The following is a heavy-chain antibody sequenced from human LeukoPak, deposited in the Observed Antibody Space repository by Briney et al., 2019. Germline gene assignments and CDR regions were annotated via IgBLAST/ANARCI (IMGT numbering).Heavy chain of an antibody. D-gene: IGHD2-21*02. CDR1: GGSFSGYY. Sequence: SETLSLTCAVYGGSFSGYYWSWLRQPPGKGLEWIGEINHSGSTNYNPSLKSRVTISVDTSKNQFSLKLSSVTAADTAVYYCARTFGGLLYYHYYYMDVWGKGTTVTVSS. CDR2: INHSGST. V-gene: IGHV4-34*01. CDR3: ARTFGGLLYYHYYYMDV. J-gene: IGHJ6*03.